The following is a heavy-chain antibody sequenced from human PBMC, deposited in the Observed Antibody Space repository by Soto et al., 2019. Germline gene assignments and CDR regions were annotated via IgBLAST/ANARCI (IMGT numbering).Heavy chain of an antibody. D-gene: IGHD2-2*01. CDR3: ARDSYAMSSFALDV. CDR1: GDSISSGGFP. V-gene: IGHV4-30-2*06. Sequence: QLQLQESGSGLVETAQTLSLTCIVSGDSISSGGFPWTWIRQSTGKGLEWIGYVYRTGATSYNPSLERGASISVDTSRNQFSLKLMSVTPADSAVYFCARDSYAMSSFALDVWGRGTAVTVSS. CDR2: VYRTGAT. J-gene: IGHJ6*02.